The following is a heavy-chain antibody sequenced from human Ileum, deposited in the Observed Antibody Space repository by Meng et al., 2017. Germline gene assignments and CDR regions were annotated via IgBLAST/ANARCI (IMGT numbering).Heavy chain of an antibody. V-gene: IGHV3-30-3*01. CDR2: ISCDGSNK. CDR1: GVTCSSYA. CDR3: ARGLPYYDSTDYYRLDY. D-gene: IGHD3-22*01. J-gene: IGHJ4*02. Sequence: QVHLVESGGGVGQPGRSLSRPCAAAGVTCSSYAVHWVRQAPGKGLEWVAVISCDGSNKYYIDSVKGRFTIARDNSKNTVFLQRGSRRDEDTDLYYCARGLPYYDSTDYYRLDYWGQGTLVTVSS.